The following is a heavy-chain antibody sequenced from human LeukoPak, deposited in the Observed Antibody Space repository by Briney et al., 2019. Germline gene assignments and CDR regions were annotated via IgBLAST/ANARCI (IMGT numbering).Heavy chain of an antibody. J-gene: IGHJ4*02. D-gene: IGHD2-8*01. Sequence: GGSLRLSCAASGFTFSSYSMNWVRQAPGKGLEWVSSISSSSSYIYYADSVKGRFTISRDNAKNSLYLQMNSLRAEDTAVYYCARIYCTNGVCSFFDYWGQGTLVTVSS. CDR1: GFTFSSYS. V-gene: IGHV3-21*01. CDR2: ISSSSSYI. CDR3: ARIYCTNGVCSFFDY.